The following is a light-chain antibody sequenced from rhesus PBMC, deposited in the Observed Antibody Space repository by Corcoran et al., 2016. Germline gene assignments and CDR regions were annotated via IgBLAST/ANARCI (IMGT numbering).Light chain of an antibody. J-gene: IGKJ2*01. CDR1: PGASSY. CDR2: YAS. CDR3: QQYNSAPYS. V-gene: IGKV1-37*01. Sequence: DIQMTQSPSSLSASVGDTVTITCRASPGASSYLAWFQQKPGKAPKPLIYYASILESGVPSRFSGSGSGTEFTLTISSLQPEDFATYYCQQYNSAPYSFGQGTKVEIK.